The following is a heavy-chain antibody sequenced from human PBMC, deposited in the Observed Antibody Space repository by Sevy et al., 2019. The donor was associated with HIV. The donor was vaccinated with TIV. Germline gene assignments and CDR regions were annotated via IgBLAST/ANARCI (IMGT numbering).Heavy chain of an antibody. CDR3: AKVLARGVAVAGSAWGMDV. D-gene: IGHD6-19*01. CDR1: GFTFSNYA. J-gene: IGHJ6*02. V-gene: IGHV3-23*01. Sequence: GESLKISCAASGFTFSNYAMNWVRQAPGKGLEWVSAISGSGGTTYDADSVKGRFTISRDKSQNTRYLQMNSLRAEDTAVYYCAKVLARGVAVAGSAWGMDVWGQGTTVTVTS. CDR2: ISGSGGTT.